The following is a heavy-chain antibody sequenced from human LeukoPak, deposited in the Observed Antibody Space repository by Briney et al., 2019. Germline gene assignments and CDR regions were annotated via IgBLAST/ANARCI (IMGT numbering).Heavy chain of an antibody. D-gene: IGHD3-3*01. V-gene: IGHV4-38-2*01. J-gene: IGHJ5*02. Sequence: SETLSLTCAVSGYSISSGYYWGWIRQPPGKGLEWIGSIYHSGSTYYNPSLKSRVTISVDTSKNQFSLKLGSVTAADTAVYYCARHYYDFWSGYYNNNWFDPWGQGTLVTVSS. CDR1: GYSISSGYY. CDR2: IYHSGST. CDR3: ARHYYDFWSGYYNNNWFDP.